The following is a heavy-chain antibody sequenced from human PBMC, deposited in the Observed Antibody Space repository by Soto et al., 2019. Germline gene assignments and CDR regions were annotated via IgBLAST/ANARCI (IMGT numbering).Heavy chain of an antibody. Sequence: EVQLVESGGGLVQTGGPLTLSCAASGFTINDHFMDWVRQAPGEGLEWVGRVANKANTYTTKYAASVKGRFTISRDDSKTSVYLQRNSLKTAYTAVYFCARVVYDSGGYYCRDYWGQGTLVSVSS. CDR2: VANKANTYTT. CDR1: GFTINDHF. V-gene: IGHV3-72*01. J-gene: IGHJ4*02. CDR3: ARVVYDSGGYYCRDY. D-gene: IGHD3-22*01.